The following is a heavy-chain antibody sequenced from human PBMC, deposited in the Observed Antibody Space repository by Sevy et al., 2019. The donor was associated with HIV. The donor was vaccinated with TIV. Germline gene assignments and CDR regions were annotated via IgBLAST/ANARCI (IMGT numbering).Heavy chain of an antibody. CDR3: AGGRYDSSGSFDAFDI. J-gene: IGHJ3*02. CDR1: GFTFISYA. D-gene: IGHD3-22*01. Sequence: GGSLRLSCKPSGFTFISYAMSWVRQAPGKGLEWVSTIDGSSGGTYYGDSVKGRFTISRDNSKNTLYLEMNSLRTEDTAVYYCAGGRYDSSGSFDAFDIWGQGTMVTVSS. CDR2: IDGSSGGT. V-gene: IGHV3-23*01.